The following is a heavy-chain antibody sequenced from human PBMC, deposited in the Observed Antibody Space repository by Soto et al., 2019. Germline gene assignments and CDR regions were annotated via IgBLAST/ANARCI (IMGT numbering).Heavy chain of an antibody. CDR2: IIPIFGTA. D-gene: IGHD1-26*01. V-gene: IGHV1-69*13. CDR1: GGTFSSYA. Sequence: SVKVSCKASGGTFSSYAISWVRQAPGQGLEWMGGIIPIFGTANYAQKFQGRVTITADESTSTAYMELSSLRSEDTAVYYCARDSNPRGSYYQTFDYWGQGTLVTVSS. J-gene: IGHJ4*02. CDR3: ARDSNPRGSYYQTFDY.